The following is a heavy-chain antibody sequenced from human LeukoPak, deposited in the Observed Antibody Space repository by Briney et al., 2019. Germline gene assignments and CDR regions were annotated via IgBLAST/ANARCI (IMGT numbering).Heavy chain of an antibody. CDR1: GYTFTSNY. V-gene: IGHV1-46*01. D-gene: IGHD3-16*01. CDR2: ISPSGGST. CDR3: ARGRDWGNRYYFDY. J-gene: IGHJ4*02. Sequence: ASVKVSCKAFGYTFTSNYMHWVRQAPGQGLEWMGVISPSGGSTTYAQKFQGRVTLTRDMSTSTAYMELSSLRSEDTAVYYCARGRDWGNRYYFDYWGQGTLVTVSS.